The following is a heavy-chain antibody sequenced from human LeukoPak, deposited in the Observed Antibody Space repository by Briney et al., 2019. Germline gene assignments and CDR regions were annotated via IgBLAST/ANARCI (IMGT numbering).Heavy chain of an antibody. CDR3: ALDYGDYKFNQFDY. Sequence: SVKVSCKASGGTFSSYAISWVRQAPGQGLEWMGGIIPIFGTTNYAQKFQDRVTITADKSTSTAYMELSSLRSEDTAVYYCALDYGDYKFNQFDYWGQGTLVTVSS. V-gene: IGHV1-69*06. CDR1: GGTFSSYA. J-gene: IGHJ4*02. CDR2: IIPIFGTT. D-gene: IGHD4-17*01.